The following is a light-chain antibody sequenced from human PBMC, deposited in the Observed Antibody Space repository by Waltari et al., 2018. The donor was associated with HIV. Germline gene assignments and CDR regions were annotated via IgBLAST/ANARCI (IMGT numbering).Light chain of an antibody. CDR1: SSDVGGYNL. J-gene: IGLJ1*01. V-gene: IGLV2-23*02. CDR2: EVN. Sequence: QSALTQPASVSGSPGQSITISCPGTSSDVGGYNLVSWYQQHPGKAPKVMIYEVNKRPSGVSNRFSGSKSGNTASLTISGLQAEDEAEYYCCSHAGSSIYFVFGTGTKVTVL. CDR3: CSHAGSSIYFV.